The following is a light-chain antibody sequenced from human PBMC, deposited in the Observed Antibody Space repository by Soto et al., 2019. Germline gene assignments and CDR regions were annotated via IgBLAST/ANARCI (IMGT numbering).Light chain of an antibody. Sequence: EIVMTQSPATLSVSPWERATLSCRPSQSVSWNLAWYLQKPGQTPKLLIYVPSTRATGIPARFSGSGSGTEFTLTISSLQSEDFAVYYCQQYNVWPLTFGGGTKVEFK. V-gene: IGKV3-15*01. J-gene: IGKJ4*01. CDR3: QQYNVWPLT. CDR2: VPS. CDR1: QSVSWN.